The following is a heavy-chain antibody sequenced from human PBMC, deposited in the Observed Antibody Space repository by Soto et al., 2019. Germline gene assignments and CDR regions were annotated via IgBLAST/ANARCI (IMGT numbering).Heavy chain of an antibody. Sequence: GGSLKLSCAASVFTVSSHAMSWVLQAPGQGLEWVSTISSGGDNTYSADSVKGLFTISRDNSKKTLYLQMNSLRAEEKAVYYCAKDYDSYSCCRYGMDVWRQGTTVTVSS. CDR3: AKDYDSYSCCRYGMDV. CDR1: VFTVSSHA. J-gene: IGHJ6*02. CDR2: ISSGGDNT. V-gene: IGHV3-23*01. D-gene: IGHD5-12*01.